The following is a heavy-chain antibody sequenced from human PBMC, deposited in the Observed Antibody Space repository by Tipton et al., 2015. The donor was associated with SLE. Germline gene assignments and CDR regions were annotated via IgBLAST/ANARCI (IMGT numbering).Heavy chain of an antibody. D-gene: IGHD3-16*01. CDR3: ARQVWDY. J-gene: IGHJ4*02. V-gene: IGHV1-46*03. CDR2: INPSGGST. CDR1: GYTFSSYY. Sequence: QLVQSGAEVKKPGASVKVSCKASGYTFSSYYMHWVRQAPGQGLEWMGIINPSGGSTSYAQRFQDRVIMTRDTSTSTVYMELSSLRSEDTAVYYCARQVWDYWGQGTLVTVSS.